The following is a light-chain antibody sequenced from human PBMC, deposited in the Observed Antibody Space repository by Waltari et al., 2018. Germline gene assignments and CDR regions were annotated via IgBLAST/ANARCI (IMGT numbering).Light chain of an antibody. CDR1: QDISNY. CDR2: DAS. Sequence: IQLTQSPPYLSASVGDRITITCQASQDISNYLNWYQQKPGKAPKLLISDASNLETGVPSRFSGSQSATYFTLTISKLQPEDIATYYCQRYDNLPVFAFGPGTKVKIK. J-gene: IGKJ3*01. CDR3: QRYDNLPVFA. V-gene: IGKV1-33*01.